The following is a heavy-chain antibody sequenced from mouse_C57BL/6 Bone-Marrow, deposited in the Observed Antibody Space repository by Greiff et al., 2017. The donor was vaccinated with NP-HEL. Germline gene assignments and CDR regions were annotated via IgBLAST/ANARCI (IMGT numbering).Heavy chain of an antibody. J-gene: IGHJ3*01. CDR2: INPNNGGT. D-gene: IGHD3-3*01. V-gene: IGHV1-26*01. CDR1: GYTFTDYY. CDR3: ARRRDAAY. Sequence: EVQLQQSGPELVKPGASVKISCKASGYTFTDYYMNWVKQSHGKSLEWIGDINPNNGGTSYNQKFKGKATLTVDKSSSTAYMELRSLTSEDSAVYYCARRRDAAYWGQGTLVTVSA.